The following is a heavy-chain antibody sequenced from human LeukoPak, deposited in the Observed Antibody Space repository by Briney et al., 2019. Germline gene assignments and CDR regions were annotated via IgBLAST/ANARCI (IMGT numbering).Heavy chain of an antibody. CDR3: ARLIQLVDY. CDR1: GFTFSSYA. CDR2: ISYDGSNK. V-gene: IGHV3-30*04. J-gene: IGHJ4*02. Sequence: TGGSLRLSCAASGFTFSSYAMHWVRQAPGKGLEWVAVISYDGSNKYYADSVKGRFTISRDNSKNTLYLQMNSLRAEDTAVYYCARLIQLVDYWGQGTLVTVSS. D-gene: IGHD5-18*01.